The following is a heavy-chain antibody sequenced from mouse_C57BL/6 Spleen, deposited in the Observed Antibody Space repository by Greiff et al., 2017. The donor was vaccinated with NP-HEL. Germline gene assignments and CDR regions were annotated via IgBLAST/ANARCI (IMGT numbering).Heavy chain of an antibody. CDR2: INPNNGGT. Sequence: EVQLQQSGPELVKPGASVKISCKASGYTFTDYYMNWVKQSHGKSLEWIGDINPNNGGTSYNQKFKGKATLTVDKSSSTAYMELRSLTSEDSAVYYCAREGLRWGDYWGQGTTLTVSS. V-gene: IGHV1-26*01. CDR1: GYTFTDYY. CDR3: AREGLRWGDY. D-gene: IGHD1-1*01. J-gene: IGHJ2*01.